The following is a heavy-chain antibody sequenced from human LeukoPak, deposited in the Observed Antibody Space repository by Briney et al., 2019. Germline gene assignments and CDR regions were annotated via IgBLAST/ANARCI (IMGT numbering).Heavy chain of an antibody. CDR2: INHSGST. Sequence: PSETLSLTCAVYGGSFSGYYWSWIRQPPGKGLGWIGEINHSGSTNYNPSLKSRVTISVDTSKNQFSLKLSSVTAADTAVYYCARRDGYYGGFDYWGQGTLVTVSS. CDR3: ARRDGYYGGFDY. D-gene: IGHD5-24*01. CDR1: GGSFSGYY. J-gene: IGHJ4*02. V-gene: IGHV4-34*01.